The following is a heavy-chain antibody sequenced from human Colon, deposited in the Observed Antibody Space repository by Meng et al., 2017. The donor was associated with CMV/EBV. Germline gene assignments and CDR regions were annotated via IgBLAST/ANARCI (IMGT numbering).Heavy chain of an antibody. CDR1: GYPFTSYD. V-gene: IGHV1-18*01. D-gene: IGHD1-1*01. J-gene: IGHJ4*02. CDR3: ARERPNWSGVLDY. Sequence: HVQLGQSGAEVQEPGAPVLVSCRSSGYPFTSYDINWVRQAPGQGLEWMGWISGSTGYTNRAQKFQGRVTMTTDTSTSTAYLALTSLTSNDTAVYYCARERPNWSGVLDYWGQGTLVTVSS. CDR2: ISGSTGYT.